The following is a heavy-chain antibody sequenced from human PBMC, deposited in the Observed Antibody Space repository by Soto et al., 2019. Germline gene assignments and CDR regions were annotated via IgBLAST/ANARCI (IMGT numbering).Heavy chain of an antibody. D-gene: IGHD3-3*01. CDR1: GGSISNYY. CDR3: ARGGQDFWSGPFDY. CDR2: IDTSGST. Sequence: SETLSLTCTVSGGSISNYYCNWIRQPAGKGLEWIGRIDTSGSTNYNPSLKSRVTMSVDTSKQEFSLRLSSVTAADTALYYCARGGQDFWSGPFDYWGRGALVTVSS. J-gene: IGHJ4*02. V-gene: IGHV4-4*07.